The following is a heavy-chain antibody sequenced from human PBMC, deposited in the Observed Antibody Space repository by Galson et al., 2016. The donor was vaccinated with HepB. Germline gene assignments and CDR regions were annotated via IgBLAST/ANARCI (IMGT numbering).Heavy chain of an antibody. CDR3: ARGGGHCSGGSCYPLAY. CDR2: ISTSGTYT. Sequence: SLRLSCAASGFTFSDYFMTWIRQAPGKGLEWVSYISTSGTYTNYAGSVKGRFTISRDNAKNSLYLQMNSLRAEDTAVYYCARGGGHCSGGSCYPLAYWGQGTPVTVFS. V-gene: IGHV3-11*06. D-gene: IGHD2-15*01. CDR1: GFTFSDYF. J-gene: IGHJ4*02.